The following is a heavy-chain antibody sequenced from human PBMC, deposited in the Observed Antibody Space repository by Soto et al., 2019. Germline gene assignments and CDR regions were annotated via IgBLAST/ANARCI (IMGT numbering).Heavy chain of an antibody. CDR2: INQDGSEK. V-gene: IGHV3-7*01. J-gene: IGHJ4*02. CDR1: GFIFSSYW. D-gene: IGHD6-13*01. Sequence: GGSLRLSCAASGFIFSSYWMSWVRQAPGKGLEWVANINQDGSEKYYVDSVKGRLTISRDNAKNSLYLQMNSLRAEDTAVYYCARGKSSRYFDYWGQGTLVTVSS. CDR3: ARGKSSRYFDY.